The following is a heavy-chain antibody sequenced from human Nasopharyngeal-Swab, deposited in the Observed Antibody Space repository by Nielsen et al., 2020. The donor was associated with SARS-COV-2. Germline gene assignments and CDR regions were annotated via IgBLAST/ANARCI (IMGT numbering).Heavy chain of an antibody. J-gene: IGHJ4*02. Sequence: GESLKISCAASGFTFSSYSMNWVRQAPGKGLEWVSYISLSSSTIYYADSVKGRFTISRDNAKNSLYLQMNSLRAEDTAVYYCARVREYSSGSYFDYWGQGTLVTVSS. CDR1: GFTFSSYS. D-gene: IGHD6-19*01. CDR3: ARVREYSSGSYFDY. CDR2: ISLSSSTI. V-gene: IGHV3-48*01.